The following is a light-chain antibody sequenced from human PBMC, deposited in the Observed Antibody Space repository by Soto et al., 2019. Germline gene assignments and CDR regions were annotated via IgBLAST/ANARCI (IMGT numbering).Light chain of an antibody. CDR3: CSFAVSYSLYV. Sequence: QSALTQPRSVSESPGQSVTISCTGTSSDVGGYDYVSWYQQHPGKAPKLMIYDVNYRPSWVPDRFSGSKSGNTAFLTISGLQAEDEADYFCCSFAVSYSLYVFGSGTKLTVL. J-gene: IGLJ1*01. CDR1: SSDVGGYDY. CDR2: DVN. V-gene: IGLV2-11*01.